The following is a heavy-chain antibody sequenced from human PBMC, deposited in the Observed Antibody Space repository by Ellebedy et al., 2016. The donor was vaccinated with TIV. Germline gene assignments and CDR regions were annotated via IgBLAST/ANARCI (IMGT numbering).Heavy chain of an antibody. CDR2: IYPGDSDT. CDR3: ARHGGYSSSPLNY. J-gene: IGHJ4*02. D-gene: IGHD6-6*01. V-gene: IGHV5-51*01. Sequence: GESLKISCKASGYDFTDYLIGWVRQMPGKGLESMGIIYPGDSDTRYSPSFQGHVTISADKSISTAYLQWSSLKASDTAIYYCARHGGYSSSPLNYWGQGTLVTVSS. CDR1: GYDFTDYL.